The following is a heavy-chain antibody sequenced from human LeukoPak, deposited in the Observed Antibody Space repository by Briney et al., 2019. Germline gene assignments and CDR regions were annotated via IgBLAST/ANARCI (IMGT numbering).Heavy chain of an antibody. Sequence: SETLSLTCAVYGGSLSGYYWTWIRQPPGKVREWIGEIHHRGSTYYNPSLKSRVTISLDTSKDQFSLLLSSVTAADTAVYSCASRGSHYDYVWGSYRSYYFDYWRQGTLAPVSS. CDR2: IHHRGST. D-gene: IGHD3-16*02. CDR1: GGSLSGYY. J-gene: IGHJ4*02. CDR3: ASRGSHYDYVWGSYRSYYFDY. V-gene: IGHV4-34*01.